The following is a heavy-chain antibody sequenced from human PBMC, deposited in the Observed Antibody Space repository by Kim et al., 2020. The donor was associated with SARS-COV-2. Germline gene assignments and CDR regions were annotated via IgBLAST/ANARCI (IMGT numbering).Heavy chain of an antibody. Sequence: SETLSLTCTVSGASIRTFYWSWIRQAPGKGLEWVGFVFHSGSTKYNPSLKSRVTISLDTAKNQFSLKLKSVTAAATAIYFCARDLGISGTDFHYFYGLD. D-gene: IGHD1-26*01. CDR2: VFHSGST. CDR1: GASIRTFY. J-gene: IGHJ6*01. V-gene: IGHV4-59*13. CDR3: ARDLGISGTDFHYFYGLD.